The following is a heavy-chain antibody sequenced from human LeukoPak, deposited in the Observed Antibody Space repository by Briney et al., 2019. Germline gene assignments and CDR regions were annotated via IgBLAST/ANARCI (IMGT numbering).Heavy chain of an antibody. CDR2: IIPILGIA. CDR1: GGTFSSYA. D-gene: IGHD1-26*01. CDR3: ARNSDLRATPFYFDL. Sequence: GASVKVSCTASGGTFSSYAISWVRQAPGQGLEWMGRIIPILGIANYAQKFQGRVTITADKSTSTAYMELSSLRSEDTAVYYCARNSDLRATPFYFDLWGRGTLVTVSS. J-gene: IGHJ2*01. V-gene: IGHV1-69*04.